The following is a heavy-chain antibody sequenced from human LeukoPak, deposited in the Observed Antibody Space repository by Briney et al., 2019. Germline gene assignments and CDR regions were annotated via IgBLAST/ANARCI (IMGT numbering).Heavy chain of an antibody. V-gene: IGHV4-31*03. CDR3: ARGHGDGYNYRGYYFDS. J-gene: IGHJ4*02. CDR2: IYYSGST. D-gene: IGHD5-24*01. CDR1: GGSISSGGCQ. Sequence: SETLSLTCTVSGGSISSGGCQWSWIRQHPGKGLEWIGYIYYSGSTYYNPSLKSRVTTSVDTSKNQFSLNLSSVTAADTAVYYCARGHGDGYNYRGYYFDSWGQGTLVTVSS.